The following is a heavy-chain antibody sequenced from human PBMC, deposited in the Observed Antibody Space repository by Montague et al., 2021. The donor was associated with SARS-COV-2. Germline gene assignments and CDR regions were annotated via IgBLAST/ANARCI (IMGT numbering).Heavy chain of an antibody. CDR2: ISASGTDI. CDR1: GFTFTDYF. CDR3: ARDIHTSSREGVDV. D-gene: IGHD6-13*01. J-gene: IGHJ6*02. Sequence: SRRLSWSASGFTFTDYFMFWSRQAPGKGLEWISYISASGTDIYYADSVKGRFTISRDNAKNSLYLQMNSLRAEDMAVYYCARDIHTSSREGVDVWGQGTTVTVSS. V-gene: IGHV3-11*01.